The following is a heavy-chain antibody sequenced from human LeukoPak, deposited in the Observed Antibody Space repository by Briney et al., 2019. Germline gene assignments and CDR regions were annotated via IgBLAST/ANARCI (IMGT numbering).Heavy chain of an antibody. CDR3: ARASPGYDFWSGYYTGNWFDP. V-gene: IGHV4-34*01. J-gene: IGHJ5*02. CDR1: GGSFSGYY. D-gene: IGHD3-3*01. Sequence: PSETLSLTCAVYGGSFSGYYWSWIRQPPGKGLEWIGEINHSGSTNYNPSLKSRVTISVDTSKNQFSLKLSSVTAADTAVYYCARASPGYDFWSGYYTGNWFDPWGQGTLVTVSS. CDR2: INHSGST.